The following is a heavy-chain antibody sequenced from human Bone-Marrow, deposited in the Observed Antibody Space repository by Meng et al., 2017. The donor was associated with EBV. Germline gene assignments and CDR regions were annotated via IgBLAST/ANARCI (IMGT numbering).Heavy chain of an antibody. CDR1: AGTSIIGA. V-gene: IGHV1-69*01. Sequence: VVVVHAGAPGQRPGSWCKSTSITLAGTSIIGAVTWWRRVPQQPRKGLGWLRPMSDAPNYEQNFQGRVTITADDSTSTHYMYLSGLRSEDTAVYDCACESGWEFTPDYWGQGTLVTVSS. D-gene: IGHD1-26*01. J-gene: IGHJ4*02. CDR3: ACESGWEFTPDY. CDR2: LRPMSDAP.